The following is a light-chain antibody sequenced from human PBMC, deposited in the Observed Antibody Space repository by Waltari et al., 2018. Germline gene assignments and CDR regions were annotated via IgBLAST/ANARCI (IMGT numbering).Light chain of an antibody. Sequence: SSVLTQPPSLSVAPGPTANFTCGGNNIGNQHVHWYQQKPGQAPILVVYDDTDRPSGIPERFSGSNSGNTATLTISRVEAGDEADYYCQVWDNSGDHPWVFGGGTKLTVL. V-gene: IGLV3-21*02. CDR3: QVWDNSGDHPWV. J-gene: IGLJ3*02. CDR2: DDT. CDR1: NIGNQH.